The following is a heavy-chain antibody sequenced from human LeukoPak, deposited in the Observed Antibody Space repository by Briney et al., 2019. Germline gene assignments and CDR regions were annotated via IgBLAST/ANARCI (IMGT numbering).Heavy chain of an antibody. J-gene: IGHJ6*03. CDR1: AYTFTGYY. Sequence: GASVKVSCKASAYTFTGYYMHWVRQAPGQGLEWMGWINPKSGGTNYAQKFQGRVTMTRDTSISTAYMELSRLRSDDTAVYYCARGPPFWIVATTGYYYYMDVWGKGTTVTISS. V-gene: IGHV1-2*02. CDR2: INPKSGGT. D-gene: IGHD5-12*01. CDR3: ARGPPFWIVATTGYYYYMDV.